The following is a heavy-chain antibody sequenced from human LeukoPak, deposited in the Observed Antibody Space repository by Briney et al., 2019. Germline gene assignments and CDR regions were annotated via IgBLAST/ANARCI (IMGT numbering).Heavy chain of an antibody. D-gene: IGHD3-10*01. CDR3: ARAGWFGELFWVPSFDF. CDR2: ISSSSSTI. Sequence: GGSLRLSCAASGLTFSSYSMNWVRQAPGKGLEWDSYISSSSSTIYYADSVKGRFTISRDNAKNSLYLQMNSLRAEDTAVYYCARAGWFGELFWVPSFDFWGQGTLVTVSS. J-gene: IGHJ4*02. V-gene: IGHV3-48*04. CDR1: GLTFSSYS.